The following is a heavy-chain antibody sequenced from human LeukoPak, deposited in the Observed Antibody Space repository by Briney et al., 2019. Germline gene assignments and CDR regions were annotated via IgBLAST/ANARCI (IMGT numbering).Heavy chain of an antibody. CDR1: GNTFTTYG. V-gene: IGHV1-18*01. CDR3: ARANGDYPD. J-gene: IGHJ4*02. Sequence: ASVKVSCKASGNTFTTYGISWVRQAPGQGLEWMEWISTYSGNTNLAQNPQGRVTMTTDTSTSTAYMELRSLRSDDTAVYYCARANGDYPDWGQGTLVTVSS. D-gene: IGHD4-17*01. CDR2: ISTYSGNT.